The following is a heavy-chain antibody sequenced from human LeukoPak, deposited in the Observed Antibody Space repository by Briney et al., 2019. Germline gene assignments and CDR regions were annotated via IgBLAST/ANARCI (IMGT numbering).Heavy chain of an antibody. V-gene: IGHV3-64*01. CDR1: GFTFSSYA. CDR3: ATVHDSSLDY. CDR2: ISSNGGST. Sequence: GGSLRLSCAASGFTFSSYAMHWVRQAPGKGLEYVSAISSNGGSTYYANSVKGRFTISRDSAKNSLYLQMNSLRAEDTAVYYCATVHDSSLDYWGQGTLVTVSS. J-gene: IGHJ4*02. D-gene: IGHD1-1*01.